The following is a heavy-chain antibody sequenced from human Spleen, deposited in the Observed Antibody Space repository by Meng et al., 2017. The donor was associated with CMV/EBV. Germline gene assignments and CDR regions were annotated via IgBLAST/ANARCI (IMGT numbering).Heavy chain of an antibody. Sequence: SETLSLTCTISGGPISSYYWSWIRQPPGKGLEWIGYIYYNGRTNYNPSLKSRVTISVDTSKNQFSLKLSSVTAADTAVYYCARDLVAAAGSWFDYWGQGTLVTVSS. CDR2: IYYNGRT. CDR3: ARDLVAAAGSWFDY. D-gene: IGHD6-13*01. J-gene: IGHJ4*02. CDR1: GGPISSYY. V-gene: IGHV4-59*01.